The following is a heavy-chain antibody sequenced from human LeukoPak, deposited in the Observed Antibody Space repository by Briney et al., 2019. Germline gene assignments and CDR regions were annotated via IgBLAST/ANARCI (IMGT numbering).Heavy chain of an antibody. V-gene: IGHV3-30*02. CDR3: AHSGYDYYYYYMDV. J-gene: IGHJ6*03. CDR1: GFTFSSYG. D-gene: IGHD5-12*01. CDR2: IRYDGSNK. Sequence: GGSLRLSCAASGFTFSSYGMHWVRQAPGKGLEWVAFIRYDGSNKYYADSVKGRFTISRDNSKNTLYLQMNSLRSEDTAVYYCAHSGYDYYYYYMDVWGKGTTVTVSS.